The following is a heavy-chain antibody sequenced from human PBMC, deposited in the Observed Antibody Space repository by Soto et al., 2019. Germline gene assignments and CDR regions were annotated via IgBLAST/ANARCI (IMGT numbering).Heavy chain of an antibody. Sequence: ASVKVSCKASGYTFTGYYMHWVRQAPGQGLEWMGWINPNSGGTNYAQKFQGWVTMTRDTSISTAYMELSRLRSDDTAVYYCARGGHYYDSNGYYSTGAFDIWGQGTMVTVSS. CDR3: ARGGHYYDSNGYYSTGAFDI. V-gene: IGHV1-2*04. CDR2: INPNSGGT. CDR1: GYTFTGYY. D-gene: IGHD3-22*01. J-gene: IGHJ3*02.